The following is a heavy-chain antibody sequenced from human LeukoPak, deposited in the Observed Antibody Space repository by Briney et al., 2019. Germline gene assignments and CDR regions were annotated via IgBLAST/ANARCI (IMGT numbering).Heavy chain of an antibody. CDR3: ARDTGYSGSYKFWFDP. CDR2: INPNSAGT. J-gene: IGHJ5*02. D-gene: IGHD1-26*01. V-gene: IGHV1-2*02. CDR1: GYTFTGYY. Sequence: ASVKVSCKASGYTFTGYYVHWVRQAPGQGLEWMGWINPNSAGTNYAQKFQGRVTMTRDTSISTAYMALSRLRSDDTAVYYCARDTGYSGSYKFWFDPWGQGTLVTVSS.